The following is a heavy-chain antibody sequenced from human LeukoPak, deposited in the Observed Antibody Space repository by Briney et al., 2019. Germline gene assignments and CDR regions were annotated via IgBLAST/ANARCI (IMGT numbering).Heavy chain of an antibody. CDR3: ARDPARYSGTPYFDY. CDR1: GFTFSSYG. J-gene: IGHJ4*02. CDR2: IWYDGSNK. V-gene: IGHV3-33*01. Sequence: GGSLRLSCAASGFTFSSYGMHWVRQAPGKGLEWVAVIWYDGSNKYYVDSVKGRFTISRDNSKNTLYLQMNSLRAEDTAVYYCARDPARYSGTPYFDYWGQGTLVTVSS. D-gene: IGHD1-26*01.